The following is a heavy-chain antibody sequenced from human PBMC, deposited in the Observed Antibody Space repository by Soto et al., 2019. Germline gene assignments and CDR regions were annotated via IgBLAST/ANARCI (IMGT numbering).Heavy chain of an antibody. D-gene: IGHD6-13*01. Sequence: LSLTCSIRGASIRSYYWSWIQQPPGKGLEWIGYIYYSGSTNYNPSLKSRVTISVDTSKNQFSLKLSSVTAADTAVYYCASHVNLGFAGTGLYSWGRGTLVTV. V-gene: IGHV4-59*08. J-gene: IGHJ5*02. CDR3: ASHVNLGFAGTGLYS. CDR2: IYYSGST. CDR1: GASIRSYY.